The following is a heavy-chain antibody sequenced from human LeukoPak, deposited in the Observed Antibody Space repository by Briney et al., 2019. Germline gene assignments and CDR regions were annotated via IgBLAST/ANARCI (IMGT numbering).Heavy chain of an antibody. Sequence: TGGSLRLSCAASGFTFSSYAMHWVHQAPGKGLEWVAIIWYDGSKKYYADSVKGRFTISKDDSKDTVYLQMNSLRAEDTAVYYCAKDRQVGTFDYWGQGTLVTVSS. CDR3: AKDRQVGTFDY. CDR2: IWYDGSKK. D-gene: IGHD1-26*01. V-gene: IGHV3-33*06. J-gene: IGHJ4*02. CDR1: GFTFSSYA.